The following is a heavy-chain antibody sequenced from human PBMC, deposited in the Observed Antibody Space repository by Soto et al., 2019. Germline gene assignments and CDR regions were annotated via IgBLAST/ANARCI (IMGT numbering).Heavy chain of an antibody. J-gene: IGHJ6*02. CDR3: ARDGRFGVVTWRGMDV. CDR1: GYTFTSYY. Sequence: ASVKVSCKASGYTFTSYYMHWVRQAPGQGLEWMGIINPSGGSTSYAQKFQGRVTMTRDTSTSTVYMELSSLRSEDTAVYYCARDGRFGVVTWRGMDVWGQGTTVTVS. D-gene: IGHD3-3*01. CDR2: INPSGGST. V-gene: IGHV1-46*01.